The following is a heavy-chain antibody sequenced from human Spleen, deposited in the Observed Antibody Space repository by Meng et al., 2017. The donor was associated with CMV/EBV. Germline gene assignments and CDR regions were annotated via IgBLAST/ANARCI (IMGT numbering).Heavy chain of an antibody. J-gene: IGHJ6*02. D-gene: IGHD3-3*01. V-gene: IGHV4-59*01. CDR2: IYYSGST. CDR1: GGSISDYY. Sequence: SETLSLTCTVSGGSISDYYWSWIRQPPGKGLEWIGYIYYSGSTNYNPSLKSRVTISVDTSKNQFSLKLSSVTAADTAVYYCARDRVEDVLRFLEWLPNYGMDVWGQGTTVTVSS. CDR3: ARDRVEDVLRFLEWLPNYGMDV.